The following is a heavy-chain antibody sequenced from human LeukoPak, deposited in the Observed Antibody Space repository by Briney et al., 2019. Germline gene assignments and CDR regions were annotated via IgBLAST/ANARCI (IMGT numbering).Heavy chain of an antibody. J-gene: IGHJ4*02. Sequence: ASVKVSCKASGYTFTGYYMHWVRQAPGQGLEWMGWINPNSGGTNYAQKFQGRITMTRDTSISTAYMELSRLRSDDTAAYYCARDYPEPLGIAVAGRMGYWGQGTLVTVSS. CDR2: INPNSGGT. CDR3: ARDYPEPLGIAVAGRMGY. D-gene: IGHD6-19*01. CDR1: GYTFTGYY. V-gene: IGHV1-2*02.